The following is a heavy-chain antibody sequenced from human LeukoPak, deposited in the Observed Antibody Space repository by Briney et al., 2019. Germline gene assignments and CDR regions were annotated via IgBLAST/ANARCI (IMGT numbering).Heavy chain of an antibody. CDR1: GFTFSTYG. J-gene: IGHJ4*02. CDR2: ISYDGSNK. V-gene: IGHV3-30*03. Sequence: GRSLRLSCAASGFTFSTYGMHWVRQAPGKGLEWVAIISYDGSNKYYADSVKGRFTISRDNSKNMVYLQLNSLRAEDTAVYYCARTREQWQILDYWGQGILVTVSS. CDR3: ARTREQWQILDY. D-gene: IGHD6-19*01.